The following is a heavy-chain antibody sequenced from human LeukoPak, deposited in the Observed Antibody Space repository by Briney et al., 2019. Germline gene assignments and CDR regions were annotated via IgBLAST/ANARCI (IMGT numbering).Heavy chain of an antibody. V-gene: IGHV5-51*01. J-gene: IGHJ4*02. Sequence: GESLKISCQGSGYSFTSYWIGWARQMPRKGLEWMGIMYPLNSDIRYKPSFEGQVTMSADMSIKTAYLQWSSLKASDTAIYYCATTRGGNYHWDYWGQGTLVTVSS. CDR1: GYSFTSYW. D-gene: IGHD3-16*01. CDR2: MYPLNSDI. CDR3: ATTRGGNYHWDY.